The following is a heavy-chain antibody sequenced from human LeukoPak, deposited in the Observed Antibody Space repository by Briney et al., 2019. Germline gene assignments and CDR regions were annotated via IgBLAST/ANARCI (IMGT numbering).Heavy chain of an antibody. CDR1: GGSISSYY. D-gene: IGHD6-6*01. V-gene: IGHV4-59*01. CDR3: ARARVDEIEYSSSSANFDY. Sequence: SETLSLTCTVSGGSISSYYWSWIRQPPGKGLEWIGYIYYSGSTNYNPSLKSRVTISVDTSKNQFSLKLSSVTAADTAVYYCARARVDEIEYSSSSANFDYWGQGTLVTVSS. J-gene: IGHJ4*02. CDR2: IYYSGST.